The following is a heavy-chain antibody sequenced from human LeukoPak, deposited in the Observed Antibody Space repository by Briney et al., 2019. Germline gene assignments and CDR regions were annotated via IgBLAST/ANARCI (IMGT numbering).Heavy chain of an antibody. Sequence: GGSLRLSCAASGFTFSSYWMSWVRQAPGKGLEWVANIKQDGSEKYYVDSVKGRFTISRDNAKNSLYLQMNSLRAEDTAVYYCARERELYYYDSSGYYEGWGQGTLVTVSS. J-gene: IGHJ4*02. CDR2: IKQDGSEK. CDR1: GFTFSSYW. D-gene: IGHD3-22*01. CDR3: ARERELYYYDSSGYYEG. V-gene: IGHV3-7*01.